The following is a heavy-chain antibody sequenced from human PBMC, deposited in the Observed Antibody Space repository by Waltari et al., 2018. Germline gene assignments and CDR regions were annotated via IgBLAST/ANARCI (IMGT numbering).Heavy chain of an antibody. Sequence: VQLVQCEAEVKKPGASVKVSCEASGYNFTSYYLHWVRQAPGQGLEWMGVIDPSDGSTSYAQKFQGRVTITRDTSTSTVYMEMSSLRSEDTAVYYCARRKGYFDSWGQGTLVTVSS. V-gene: IGHV1-46*01. CDR1: GYNFTSYY. CDR3: ARRKGYFDS. J-gene: IGHJ4*02. CDR2: IDPSDGST.